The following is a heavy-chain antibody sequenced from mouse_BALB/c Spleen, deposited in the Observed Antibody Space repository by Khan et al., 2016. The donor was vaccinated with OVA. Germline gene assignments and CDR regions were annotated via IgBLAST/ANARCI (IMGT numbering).Heavy chain of an antibody. CDR3: ARPSYDPRDFEV. CDR1: GFNIKDTY. Sequence: EVQLQQSGAELVKPGASVKLSCTASGFNIKDTYLHWVKQRPEQGLEWIGRIAPANGNTQYDPKFQGQATITSDKSSDTSYLQLNSLTSEDTAVDYCARPSYDPRDFEVWGAGTTVTVSS. CDR2: IAPANGNT. D-gene: IGHD2-3*01. J-gene: IGHJ1*01. V-gene: IGHV14-3*02.